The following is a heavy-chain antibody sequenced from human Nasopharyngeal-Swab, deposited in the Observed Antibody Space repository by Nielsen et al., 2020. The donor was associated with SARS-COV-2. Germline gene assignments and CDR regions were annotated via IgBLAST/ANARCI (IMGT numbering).Heavy chain of an antibody. J-gene: IGHJ4*02. Sequence: GGSLRLSCAVPAFIFSCCGMHWVRQAPGKGLEWVAFIAHDASNEYYGDSVKGRFSISRDSSKNTLYLQMDSLRGEDTAVYYCARDAPAHYGAFYWGRGTLVTVSS. V-gene: IGHV3-30*03. CDR2: IAHDASNE. CDR1: AFIFSCCG. CDR3: ARDAPAHYGAFY. D-gene: IGHD4-17*01.